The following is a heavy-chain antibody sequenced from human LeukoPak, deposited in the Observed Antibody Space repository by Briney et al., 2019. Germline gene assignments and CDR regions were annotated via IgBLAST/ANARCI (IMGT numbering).Heavy chain of an antibody. CDR2: INHSGST. J-gene: IGHJ4*02. CDR3: ARVGFLEWFDY. Sequence: SETLSLTCAVYGGSFSGYYWSWIRQPPGKGLEWIGEINHSGSTNYNPSLKSRVTISVDTSKNQFSLKLSSVTAADTAVYYCARVGFLEWFDYWGQGTLVTVSS. V-gene: IGHV4-34*01. CDR1: GGSFSGYY. D-gene: IGHD3-3*02.